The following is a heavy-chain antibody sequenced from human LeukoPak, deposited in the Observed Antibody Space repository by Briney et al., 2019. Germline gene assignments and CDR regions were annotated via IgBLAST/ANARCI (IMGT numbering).Heavy chain of an antibody. Sequence: GASVKVSCKASGGTFSSYAISGARQAPGQGLEWMGGIIPIFGTANYAQKFQGRVTITADESTSTAYMELSSLRSEDTAVYYCARRVGMATLWAFDIWGQGTMVTVSS. V-gene: IGHV1-69*13. CDR1: GGTFSSYA. CDR2: IIPIFGTA. J-gene: IGHJ3*02. CDR3: ARRVGMATLWAFDI. D-gene: IGHD5-24*01.